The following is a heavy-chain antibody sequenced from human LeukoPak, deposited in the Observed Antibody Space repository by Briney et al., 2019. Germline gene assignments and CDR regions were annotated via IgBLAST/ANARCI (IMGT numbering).Heavy chain of an antibody. V-gene: IGHV4-34*01. D-gene: IGHD3-10*01. J-gene: IGHJ6*02. CDR1: GGSFSGYY. CDR2: INHSGST. CDR3: ARAAITMVRGVIITLGYYGMDV. Sequence: PSETLSLTCAVYGGSFSGYYWSWIRQPPGKGLEWIGEINHSGSTNYNPSLKSRVTISVDTSKNQFSLKLSSVTAADTAVYYCARAAITMVRGVIITLGYYGMDVWGQGTTVTVSS.